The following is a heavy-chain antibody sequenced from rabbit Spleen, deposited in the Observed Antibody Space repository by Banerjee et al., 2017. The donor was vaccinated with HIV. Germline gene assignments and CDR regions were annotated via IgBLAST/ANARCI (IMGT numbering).Heavy chain of an antibody. V-gene: IGHV1S45*01. J-gene: IGHJ6*01. D-gene: IGHD8-1*01. CDR1: GFSFNNNYY. CDR2: IYAGSGGST. Sequence: QEQLEESGGDLVKPGASLTVTCTASGFSFNNNYYMCWVRQAPGKGLQWVACIYAGSGGSTYYASWAKGRFTISKTSSTTVTLQMTSLTAADTATYFCARDAGTSFSTYGMDLWGQGTLVTVS. CDR3: ARDAGTSFSTYGMDL.